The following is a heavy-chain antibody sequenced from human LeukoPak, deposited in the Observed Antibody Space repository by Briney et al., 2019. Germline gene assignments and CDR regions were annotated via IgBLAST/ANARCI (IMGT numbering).Heavy chain of an antibody. J-gene: IGHJ4*02. Sequence: GGSLRLSCAASGFTISSYAVHWVRQAPGKGLEWVAVISYDGSNKYYADSVKGRFTIFRDTSKNTLYLQMNSLRAEDTAVYYCANEIRPNDYWGQGTQVTVSS. CDR2: ISYDGSNK. D-gene: IGHD4-17*01. CDR1: GFTISSYA. CDR3: ANEIRPNDY. V-gene: IGHV3-30-3*02.